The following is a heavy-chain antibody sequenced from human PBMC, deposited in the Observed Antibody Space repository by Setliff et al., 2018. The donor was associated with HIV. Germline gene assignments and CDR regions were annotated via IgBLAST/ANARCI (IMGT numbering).Heavy chain of an antibody. D-gene: IGHD2-8*01. CDR2: IGPYNGRT. V-gene: IGHV1-18*04. CDR3: VLYSTGASRFDY. J-gene: IGHJ4*02. Sequence: ASVKVSCKASGYTFANYYIHWVRQAPGQGLEWMGWIGPYNGRTEYAQKFQVRFTMTADRSTDTAYMELSGLRSEDTAIYYCVLYSTGASRFDYWGQGTLVTVSS. CDR1: GYTFANYY.